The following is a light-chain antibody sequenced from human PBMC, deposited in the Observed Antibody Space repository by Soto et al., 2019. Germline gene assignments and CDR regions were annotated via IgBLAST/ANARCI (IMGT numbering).Light chain of an antibody. Sequence: QSALTQPASVSGSPGQSITISCTGTNSDVESYNLVSWFRQHPGEAPKLIVYEGTNRPSGVSNRFSGSNSGNPASLTISGLQAEDEANYYCCSYAGTATVFGTGTKANAL. CDR2: EGT. CDR1: NSDVESYNL. J-gene: IGLJ1*01. V-gene: IGLV2-23*01. CDR3: CSYAGTATV.